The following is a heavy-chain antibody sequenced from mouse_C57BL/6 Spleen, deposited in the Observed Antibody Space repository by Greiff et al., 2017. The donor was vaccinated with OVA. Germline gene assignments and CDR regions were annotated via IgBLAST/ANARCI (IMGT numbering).Heavy chain of an antibody. Sequence: VQLQQPGAELVKPGASVKMSCKASGYTFTSYWITWVKQRPGQGLEWIGDIYPGSGSTNYNEKFKSKATLTVDTSSSTAYMQLSSLTSEDSAVYYCASPIYYDYPLFAYWGQGTLVTVSA. D-gene: IGHD2-4*01. CDR2: IYPGSGST. V-gene: IGHV1-55*01. CDR3: ASPIYYDYPLFAY. J-gene: IGHJ3*01. CDR1: GYTFTSYW.